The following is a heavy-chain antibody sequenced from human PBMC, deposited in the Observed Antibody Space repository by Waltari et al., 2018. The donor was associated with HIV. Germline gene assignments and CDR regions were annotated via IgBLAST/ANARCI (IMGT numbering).Heavy chain of an antibody. CDR1: GYTFTRYG. J-gene: IGHJ5*02. CDR3: ARPDYDSSGGNWFDP. V-gene: IGHV1-18*01. CDR2: ITTYNGHT. Sequence: QVQLVQSGAEVKKPGASVKVSCKASGYTFTRYGVSWVRQAPGQGLEWMGWITTYNGHTKYAQKCQGRVTMTTDTSTSTAYMELRSLRSDDTALYYCARPDYDSSGGNWFDPWGQGTLVTVSS. D-gene: IGHD3-22*01.